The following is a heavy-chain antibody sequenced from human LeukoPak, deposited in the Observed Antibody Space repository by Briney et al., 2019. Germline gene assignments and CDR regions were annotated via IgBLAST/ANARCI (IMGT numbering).Heavy chain of an antibody. Sequence: SETLSLTCTVSGGSISSSSYYWGWIRQPPGKGLEWIGSIYYSGSTYYNPSLKSRVTISVDTSKNQFSLKLSSVTAADTAVYYCATRITVSWFGEAYYYYMDVWGKGTTVTVSS. V-gene: IGHV4-39*01. CDR1: GGSISSSSYY. CDR3: ATRITVSWFGEAYYYYMDV. CDR2: IYYSGST. J-gene: IGHJ6*03. D-gene: IGHD3-10*01.